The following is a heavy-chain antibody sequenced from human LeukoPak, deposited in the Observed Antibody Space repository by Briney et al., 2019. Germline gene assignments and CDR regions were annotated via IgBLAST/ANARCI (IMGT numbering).Heavy chain of an antibody. D-gene: IGHD5-18*01. J-gene: IGHJ4*02. Sequence: GGSLRLSCAASGFTFSSYAMSWVRQAPGKGLEWVSAISGSGGSTYYADSVKGRFTISRDNSKNTLYLQMNSLRAEDTAVYYCARATGYSYDLHYWGQGTLVTVSS. CDR1: GFTFSSYA. V-gene: IGHV3-23*01. CDR2: ISGSGGST. CDR3: ARATGYSYDLHY.